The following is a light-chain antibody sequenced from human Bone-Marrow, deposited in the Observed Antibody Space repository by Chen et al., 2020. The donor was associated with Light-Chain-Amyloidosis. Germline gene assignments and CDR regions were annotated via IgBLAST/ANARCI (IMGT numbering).Light chain of an antibody. CDR3: QQYGLT. CDR1: QSVSSN. V-gene: IGKV3-15*01. Sequence: EVVLSLSPATLSVSPGERATLPCRASQSVSSNLAWYQHKPGQAPRLLICGASSRATGVPPRFSGSGSGTDFTLTITSLQSEDSAVYYCQQYGLTFGQGTKVEIK. CDR2: GAS. J-gene: IGKJ1*01.